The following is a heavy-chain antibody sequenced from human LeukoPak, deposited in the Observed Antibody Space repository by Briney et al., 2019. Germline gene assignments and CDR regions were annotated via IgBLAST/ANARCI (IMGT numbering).Heavy chain of an antibody. CDR2: INPNSGGT. V-gene: IGHV1-2*02. CDR1: GYTFTGYY. J-gene: IGHJ4*02. D-gene: IGHD4-17*01. CDR3: ARVYGDGPFDY. Sequence: SVQASCKASGYTFTGYYMHWLRQAPGQGVEWMGWINPNSGGTNYAQKFQGRVTMTRDTSISTAYMELSRLRADDTAVYYCARVYGDGPFDYWGQGTLVTVSS.